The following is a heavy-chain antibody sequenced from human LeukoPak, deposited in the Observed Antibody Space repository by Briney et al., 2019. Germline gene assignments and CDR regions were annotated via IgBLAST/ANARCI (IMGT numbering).Heavy chain of an antibody. CDR1: GGSMSDYY. Sequence: SETLFLTCTVSGGSMSDYYWSWIRQPAGKGLEWIGRIYTSGSTNYNPSLKTRVTMSVDTSKNQFSLRLSSVTAADTAVYYCARKGISALAGAFDIWGQGTMVTVSS. CDR3: ARKGISALAGAFDI. J-gene: IGHJ3*02. D-gene: IGHD6-13*01. V-gene: IGHV4-4*07. CDR2: IYTSGST.